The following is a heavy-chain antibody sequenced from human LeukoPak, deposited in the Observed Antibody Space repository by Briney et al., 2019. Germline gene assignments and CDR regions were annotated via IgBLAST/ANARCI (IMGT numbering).Heavy chain of an antibody. CDR1: GFTFSNYW. D-gene: IGHD3-3*01. CDR3: ARENHYDFWSGLSRGFDP. J-gene: IGHJ5*02. CDR2: IKQDGSEK. V-gene: IGHV3-7*01. Sequence: GGSLRLSCAASGFTFSNYWLSWVRQAPGKGLECVANIKQDGSEKYYVDSVKGRFTISRDNAKNSLYLQMNSLRAEDTAVYYCARENHYDFWSGLSRGFDPWGQGTLVTVSS.